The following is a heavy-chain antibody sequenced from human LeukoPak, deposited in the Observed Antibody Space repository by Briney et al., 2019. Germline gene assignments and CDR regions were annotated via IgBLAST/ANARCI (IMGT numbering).Heavy chain of an antibody. CDR1: VFTFSDYY. CDR3: ARGRLPYYYGSGSHEGFDY. CDR2: ISSSGSTI. V-gene: IGHV3-11*01. J-gene: IGHJ4*02. D-gene: IGHD3-10*01. Sequence: GGSLRLSCAASVFTFSDYYMSWIRQAPGKGLEWVSYISSSGSTIYYADSVKGRFTISRDNAKNSLYLQMNSLRAEDTAVYYCARGRLPYYYGSGSHEGFDYWGQGTLVTVSS.